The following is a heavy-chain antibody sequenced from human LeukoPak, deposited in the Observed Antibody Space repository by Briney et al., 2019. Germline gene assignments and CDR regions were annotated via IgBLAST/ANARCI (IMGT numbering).Heavy chain of an antibody. CDR1: GFTFSSYG. D-gene: IGHD6-19*01. CDR2: IWYDGSNK. Sequence: GGSLRLSCAASGFTFSSYGMHWVRQAPGKGLEWVAVIWYDGSNKYYADSVKGRFTISRDNSKNTLYLQMNTLRAEDTAVYYCASDLIAVTERIYFGMDVWGQGTTVTVSS. V-gene: IGHV3-33*01. J-gene: IGHJ6*02. CDR3: ASDLIAVTERIYFGMDV.